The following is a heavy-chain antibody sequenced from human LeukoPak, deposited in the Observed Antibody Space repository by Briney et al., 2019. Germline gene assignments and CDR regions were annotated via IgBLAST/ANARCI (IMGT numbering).Heavy chain of an antibody. CDR3: ARDQTGIAAENYYFDY. V-gene: IGHV3-30*01. J-gene: IGHJ4*02. D-gene: IGHD6-13*01. Sequence: DSVKGRFTISRDNSKNTLYLQMNSLRAEDTAVYYCARDQTGIAAENYYFDYWGQGTLVTVSS.